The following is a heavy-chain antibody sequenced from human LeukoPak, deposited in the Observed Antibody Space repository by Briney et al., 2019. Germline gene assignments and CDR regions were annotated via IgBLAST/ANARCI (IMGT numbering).Heavy chain of an antibody. CDR3: ARGDYGDYGTEGLFDY. J-gene: IGHJ4*02. CDR2: IIPILGIA. D-gene: IGHD4-17*01. Sequence: SVKVSCKASGGTFSSYAISWVRQAPGQGLEWMGRIIPILGIANYAQKFQGRVTITADKSTSTAYMELSSLRSEDTAVYYCARGDYGDYGTEGLFDYWGQGTLVTVSS. CDR1: GGTFSSYA. V-gene: IGHV1-69*04.